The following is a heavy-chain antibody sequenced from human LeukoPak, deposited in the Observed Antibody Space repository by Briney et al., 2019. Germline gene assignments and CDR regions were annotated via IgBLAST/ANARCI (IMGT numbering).Heavy chain of an antibody. D-gene: IGHD2-15*01. CDR1: GGTFSSYA. CDR3: ARDLGVEVVVAAAGY. J-gene: IGHJ4*02. V-gene: IGHV1-69*06. Sequence: SVKVSCKASGGTFSSYAISWVRQAPGQGLEWMGGIIPIFGTANYAQKFQGRVTITADKSTSTAYMELSSLRSEDTAVYYCARDLGVEVVVAAAGYWGQGTLVTVSS. CDR2: IIPIFGTA.